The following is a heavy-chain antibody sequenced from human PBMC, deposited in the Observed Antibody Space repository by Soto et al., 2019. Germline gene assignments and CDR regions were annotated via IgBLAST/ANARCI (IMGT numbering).Heavy chain of an antibody. CDR2: INHSGFT. Sequence: SETLSLTCDVSGGSFTGYYWSWIRQPPGKGLEWIGEINHSGFTNYNPSLKSRVTISVDTSKNQFSLKLSSVTAADTAVYYCARAPPFYSYGRPDAFDIWGQGTMVTV. CDR1: GGSFTGYY. J-gene: IGHJ3*02. D-gene: IGHD5-18*01. V-gene: IGHV4-34*01. CDR3: ARAPPFYSYGRPDAFDI.